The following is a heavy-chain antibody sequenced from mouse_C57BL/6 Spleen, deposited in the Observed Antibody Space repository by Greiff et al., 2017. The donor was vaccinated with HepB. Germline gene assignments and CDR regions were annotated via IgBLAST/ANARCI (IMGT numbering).Heavy chain of an antibody. CDR1: GYSITSDY. CDR3: ARGDYYDYPYYAMDY. J-gene: IGHJ4*01. CDR2: ISYSGST. Sequence: EVMLVESGPGLAKPSQTLSLTCSVTGYSITSDYWNWIRKFPGNKLEYMGYISYSGSTYYNPSLKSRISITRDTSKNQYYLQLNSVTTEDTATYYCARGDYYDYPYYAMDYWGQGTSVTVSS. V-gene: IGHV3-8*01. D-gene: IGHD2-4*01.